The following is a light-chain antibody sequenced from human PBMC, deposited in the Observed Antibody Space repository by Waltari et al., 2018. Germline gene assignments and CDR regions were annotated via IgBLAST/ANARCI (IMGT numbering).Light chain of an antibody. CDR1: QGISSS. CDR3: LQHNSYPYT. J-gene: IGKJ2*01. CDR2: AAS. Sequence: DIQMTQSPSAMSASVGDRVTITCRASQGISSSLAWFQQKPGNRPKRLIYAASTLQSGVPSRFSGSRSGTEFTLTISSLQPEDFATYYCLQHNSYPYTFGQGTKLEIK. V-gene: IGKV1-17*03.